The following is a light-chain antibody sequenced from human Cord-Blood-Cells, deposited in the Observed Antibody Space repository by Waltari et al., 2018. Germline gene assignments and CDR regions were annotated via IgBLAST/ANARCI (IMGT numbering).Light chain of an antibody. CDR3: QQYDNLLT. CDR1: QDISNY. CDR2: DAS. Sequence: DLQMTQSPSSLSASVADRVTITCQAKQDISNYLNWYQQKPGKAPKLLIYDASNWETGVPSRFSGSGSGTDFTFTISSLQPEDIATYYCQQYDNLLTFGGGTKVEIK. J-gene: IGKJ4*01. V-gene: IGKV1-33*01.